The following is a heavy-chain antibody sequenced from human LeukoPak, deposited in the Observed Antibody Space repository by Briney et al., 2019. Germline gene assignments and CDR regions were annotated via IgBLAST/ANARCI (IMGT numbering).Heavy chain of an antibody. D-gene: IGHD7-27*01. V-gene: IGHV4-31*03. CDR3: ARGDPNSGEDY. J-gene: IGHJ4*02. CDR1: GGSISSGGYY. Sequence: KPSQTLSLTCTVSGGSISSGGYYWSWIRQHPGKGLEWIGYIYYSGSTYYNPSLKGRVTISVDTSKNQFSLKLSSVTAADTAVYYCARGDPNSGEDYWGQGTLVTVSS. CDR2: IYYSGST.